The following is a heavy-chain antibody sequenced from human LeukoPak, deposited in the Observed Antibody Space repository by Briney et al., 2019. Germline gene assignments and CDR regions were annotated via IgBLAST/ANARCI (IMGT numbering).Heavy chain of an antibody. CDR1: GGSISGYY. CDR2: INHSGST. Sequence: PSETLSLTCTVSGGSISGYYWSWIRQPPGKGLEWIGEINHSGSTNYNPSLKSRVTISVDTSKNQFSLKLSSVTAADTAVYYCAGGRDYGGTYFDYWGQGTLVTVSS. CDR3: AGGRDYGGTYFDY. J-gene: IGHJ4*02. V-gene: IGHV4-34*01. D-gene: IGHD4-23*01.